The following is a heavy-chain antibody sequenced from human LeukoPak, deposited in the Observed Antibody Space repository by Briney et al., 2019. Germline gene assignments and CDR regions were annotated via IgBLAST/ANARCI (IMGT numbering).Heavy chain of an antibody. CDR1: GFTFSSDG. V-gene: IGHV3-33*08. CDR2: IWYDGSNK. D-gene: IGHD6-13*01. Sequence: PGSSLRLSCEASGFTFSSDGMHWVRQAPGKGLEWVAVIWYDGSNKYYADSVKGRFTISRDNSKNTLYLQMNSLRAEDTAVYYCARDPARAAGTFYFDYWGQGTLVTVSS. CDR3: ARDPARAAGTFYFDY. J-gene: IGHJ4*02.